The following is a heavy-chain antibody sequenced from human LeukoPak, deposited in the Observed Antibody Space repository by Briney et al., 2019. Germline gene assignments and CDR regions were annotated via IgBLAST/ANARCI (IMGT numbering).Heavy chain of an antibody. V-gene: IGHV1-18*01. CDR1: GYIFVNFG. Sequence: GASVKASCKASGYIFVNFGISWVRQAPRQGLEWVGWISAYNGNTNYAQKFRGRVTMTTDTSTNTAYMELRNLGSDDTAMYFCARDSSAYTRHFDYWGQGSLVTVSS. CDR3: ARDSSAYTRHFDY. J-gene: IGHJ4*02. CDR2: ISAYNGNT. D-gene: IGHD3-22*01.